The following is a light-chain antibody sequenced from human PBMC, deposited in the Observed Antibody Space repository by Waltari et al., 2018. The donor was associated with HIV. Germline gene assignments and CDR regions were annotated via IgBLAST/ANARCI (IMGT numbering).Light chain of an antibody. Sequence: QSALTQPASVSGSPGQSITISCTGTSSDVGGYNYVSWYQQHPGKAPKLMIYDVSNRPSGVFNRFSGSKSCNTASLTISGLQAEDEADYYCSSYTSSSTVVFGGGTKLTVL. V-gene: IGLV2-14*03. CDR3: SSYTSSSTVV. CDR2: DVS. CDR1: SSDVGGYNY. J-gene: IGLJ2*01.